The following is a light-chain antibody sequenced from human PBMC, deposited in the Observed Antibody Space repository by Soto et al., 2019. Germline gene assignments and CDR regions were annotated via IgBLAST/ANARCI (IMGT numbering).Light chain of an antibody. J-gene: IGLJ2*01. CDR3: QTWGTGFQF. CDR1: RGHSSYA. Sequence: QPVLTQSPSASASLGASVKLTCTLSRGHSSYAIAWHQKQPGKGPRYLMDLNNDGSHTKGDGIPDPFSGSSSGADRYLIIASLQSEDEADYYCQTWGTGFQFFGGGTKLTVL. CDR2: LNNDGSH. V-gene: IGLV4-69*01.